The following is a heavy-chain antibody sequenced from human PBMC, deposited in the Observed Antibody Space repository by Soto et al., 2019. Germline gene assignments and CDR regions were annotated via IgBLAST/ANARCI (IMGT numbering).Heavy chain of an antibody. J-gene: IGHJ4*02. CDR3: ARARNRYFDY. CDR1: GGSISSSNW. D-gene: IGHD1-1*01. V-gene: IGHV4-4*02. CDR2: IYHSGST. Sequence: SETLSLTCAVSGGSISSSNWWSWVRQPPGKGLEWIGEIYHSGSTNYNPSLKSRVTISVDKSKNQFSLMLKSVTAADTAVYFCARARNRYFDYWGQGALVTVSS.